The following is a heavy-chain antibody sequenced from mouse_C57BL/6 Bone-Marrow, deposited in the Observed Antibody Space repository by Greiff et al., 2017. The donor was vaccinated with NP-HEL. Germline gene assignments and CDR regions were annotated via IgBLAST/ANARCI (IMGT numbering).Heavy chain of an antibody. CDR1: GYTFTGYW. CDR3: ARSRGSSYEGLTGRGAMDY. Sequence: QVQLQQSGAELMKPGASVKLSCKATGYTFTGYWIEWVKQRPGHGLEWIGEILPGSGSTNYNEKFKGKATFTADTSSNTAYMQLSSLTTEDSAIYYCARSRGSSYEGLTGRGAMDYWGQGTSVTVSS. V-gene: IGHV1-9*01. CDR2: ILPGSGST. D-gene: IGHD1-1*01. J-gene: IGHJ4*01.